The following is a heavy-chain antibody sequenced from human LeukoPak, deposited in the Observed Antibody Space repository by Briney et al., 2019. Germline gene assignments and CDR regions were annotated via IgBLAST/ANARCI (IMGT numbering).Heavy chain of an antibody. CDR1: GYSISSGYY. V-gene: IGHV4-61*01. CDR3: ARDRGGNYMDV. J-gene: IGHJ6*03. D-gene: IGHD2-15*01. Sequence: SETLSLTCAVSGYSISSGYYWGWIRQPPGKGLDWIGYIYSSGATNYNPSLKSRVTISVDTSKNQFSLKLSSVTAADTAVYYCARDRGGNYMDVWGNGTTVTVSS. CDR2: IYSSGAT.